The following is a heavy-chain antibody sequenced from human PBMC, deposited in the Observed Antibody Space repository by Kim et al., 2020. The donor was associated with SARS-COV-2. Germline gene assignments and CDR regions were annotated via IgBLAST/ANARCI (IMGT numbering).Heavy chain of an antibody. D-gene: IGHD5-12*01. CDR2: IYGGGST. CDR1: GFTVSSNY. Sequence: GGSLRPSCAASGFTVSSNYMNWVRQAPGKGREWVSVIYGGGSTYYADSVKGRFTISRDNSKNTLYLQMNSLRAEDTAVYYCASPGRWLHGPFDYWGQGTLVTVSS. V-gene: IGHV3-53*01. J-gene: IGHJ4*02. CDR3: ASPGRWLHGPFDY.